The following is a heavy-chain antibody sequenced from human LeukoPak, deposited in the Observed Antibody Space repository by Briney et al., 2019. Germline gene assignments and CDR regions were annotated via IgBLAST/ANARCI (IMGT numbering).Heavy chain of an antibody. V-gene: IGHV6-1*01. Sequence: SQSLSLTCAISGDSVSRNSVAWNWIRQSPSRGLEWLGRTYYRSKWYKEYAASVRSRITISPDTSKNQSSLQLNSVTPEDTAVYYCARVEYFGSGSYRFDPWGQGTLVTVSS. CDR3: ARVEYFGSGSYRFDP. D-gene: IGHD3-10*01. CDR2: TYYRSKWYK. CDR1: GDSVSRNSVA. J-gene: IGHJ5*02.